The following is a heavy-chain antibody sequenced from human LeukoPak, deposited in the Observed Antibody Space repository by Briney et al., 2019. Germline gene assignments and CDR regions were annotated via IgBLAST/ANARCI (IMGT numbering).Heavy chain of an antibody. J-gene: IGHJ6*02. CDR3: ARVGCTGGSCLAYNYYAMDV. CDR1: GFTFNTYG. CDR2: IWDDGSDK. D-gene: IGHD2-15*01. Sequence: QPGRSLRLSCAASGFTFNTYGMNWVRQAPGKGLEWVAIIWDDGSDKYYAESVKGRFTISRDNSKNTMYLQVNSLRAEDTAVYYCARVGCTGGSCLAYNYYAMDVWGQGTTVTVSS. V-gene: IGHV3-33*01.